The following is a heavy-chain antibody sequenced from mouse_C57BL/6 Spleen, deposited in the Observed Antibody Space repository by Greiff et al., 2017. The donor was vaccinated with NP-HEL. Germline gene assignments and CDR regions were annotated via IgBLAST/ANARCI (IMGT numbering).Heavy chain of an antibody. Sequence: QVQLKQSGAELVRPGASVTLSCKASGYTFTDYEMHWVKQTPVHGLEWIGAIDPETGGTAYNQKFKGKAILTADKSSSTAYMELRSLTSEDSAVYYCTRKGRDGYLYYAMDYWGQGTSVTVSS. CDR2: IDPETGGT. D-gene: IGHD2-3*01. V-gene: IGHV1-15*01. CDR1: GYTFTDYE. J-gene: IGHJ4*01. CDR3: TRKGRDGYLYYAMDY.